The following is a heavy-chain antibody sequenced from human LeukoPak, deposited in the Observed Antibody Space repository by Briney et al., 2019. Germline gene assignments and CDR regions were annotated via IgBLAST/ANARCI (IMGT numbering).Heavy chain of an antibody. Sequence: PGGSLRLSCAASGFTFNRYRMHWVRQAPGKGLEWVAVISYDVRYQFYADSVKGRFTVSRDNSKNTLFLQMNSLRAEDTAVYHCARMMTDFDGSGHDIQRGAFDIWGQGTMVTVS. CDR3: ARMMTDFDGSGHDIQRGAFDI. CDR2: ISYDVRYQ. D-gene: IGHD3-22*01. CDR1: GFTFNRYR. V-gene: IGHV3-30*04. J-gene: IGHJ3*02.